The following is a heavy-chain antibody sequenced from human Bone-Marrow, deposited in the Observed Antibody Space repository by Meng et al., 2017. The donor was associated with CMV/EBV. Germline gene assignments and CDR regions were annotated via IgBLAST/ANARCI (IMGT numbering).Heavy chain of an antibody. J-gene: IGHJ4*02. V-gene: IGHV3-21*01. D-gene: IGHD2-2*02. CDR1: GFTFSSYS. Sequence: GESLKISCAASGFTFSSYSMNWVRQAPGKGLEWVSSISSSSYIYYADSVKGRFTISRDNAKNSLYLQMNSLRAEDTAVHYCARRYCSSTSCYKGSANDYWGQGTLVTVSS. CDR2: ISSSSYI. CDR3: ARRYCSSTSCYKGSANDY.